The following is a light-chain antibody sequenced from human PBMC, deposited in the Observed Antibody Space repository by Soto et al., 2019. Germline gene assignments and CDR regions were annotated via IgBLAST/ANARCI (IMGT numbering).Light chain of an antibody. CDR1: SSDVGNYNY. CDR2: EVS. J-gene: IGLJ3*02. V-gene: IGLV2-14*01. CDR3: SSYTTSRTWV. Sequence: QSVLTQPASVSGSPGQSITISYTGTSSDVGNYNYVSRYQHHPGKAPKLMIYEVSYRPSGVSVRFSGSKSGNTASLTISGLQAEDEANYYCSSYTTSRTWVFGGGTKLTVL.